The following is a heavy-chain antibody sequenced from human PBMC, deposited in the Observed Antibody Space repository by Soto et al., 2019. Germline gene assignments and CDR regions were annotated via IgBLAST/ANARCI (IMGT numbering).Heavy chain of an antibody. V-gene: IGHV4-34*01. Sequence: PSETLSLTCAVYGESFSGYYWSWIRQPPGKGLEWIGEINLSGGTNHNPVLKSRVSMSVDTSKNQFSLKLSSVTAADTAIYYCARGRRSTGVGYWGQGTLVTVSS. J-gene: IGHJ4*02. CDR1: GESFSGYY. D-gene: IGHD4-17*01. CDR2: INLSGGT. CDR3: ARGRRSTGVGY.